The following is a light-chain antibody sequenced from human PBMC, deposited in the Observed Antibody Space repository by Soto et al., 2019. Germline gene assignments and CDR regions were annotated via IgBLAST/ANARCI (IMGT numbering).Light chain of an antibody. Sequence: AIQMTPFPSSLSASVGDRVTITCRASQDIRSDLGWYQQRPGKAPKLLIYATSSLQSGVPSRVSGSGSGTDFTLTISSLQPEDFATYYCLQDYNYPLTFGGGTKVDIK. CDR2: ATS. CDR1: QDIRSD. V-gene: IGKV1-6*01. J-gene: IGKJ4*01. CDR3: LQDYNYPLT.